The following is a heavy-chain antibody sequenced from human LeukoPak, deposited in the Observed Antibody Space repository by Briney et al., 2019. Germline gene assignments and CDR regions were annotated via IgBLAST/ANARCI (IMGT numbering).Heavy chain of an antibody. D-gene: IGHD6-19*01. CDR1: GFTFSSYS. CDR2: ISSSSSYI. V-gene: IGHV3-21*01. Sequence: GGSLRLSCAASGFTFSSYSMNWVRQAPGKGLEWVSSISSSSSYIYYADSVEGRFTISRDNAKNSLYLQMNSLRAEDTAVYYCARDLAVAGHFDYWGQGTLVTVSS. CDR3: ARDLAVAGHFDY. J-gene: IGHJ4*02.